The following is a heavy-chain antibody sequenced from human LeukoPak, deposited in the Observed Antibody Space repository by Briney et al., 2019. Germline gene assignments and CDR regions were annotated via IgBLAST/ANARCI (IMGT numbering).Heavy chain of an antibody. V-gene: IGHV3-21*01. Sequence: GGSLRLSCAASGFTFSSYGMNWVRQAPGKGLEWVSSISSSSSYIYYADSVKGRFTISRDNAKNSLYLQMNSLRAEDTAVYYCARARGYSYGYVYWGQGTLVTVSS. CDR3: ARARGYSYGYVY. J-gene: IGHJ4*02. D-gene: IGHD5-18*01. CDR2: ISSSSSYI. CDR1: GFTFSSYG.